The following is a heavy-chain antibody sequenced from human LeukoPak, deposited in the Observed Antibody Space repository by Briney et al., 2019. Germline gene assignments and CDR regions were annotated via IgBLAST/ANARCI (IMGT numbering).Heavy chain of an antibody. CDR2: ISSSGTYI. D-gene: IGHD6-25*01. V-gene: IGHV3-21*01. CDR3: ARELGAAACY. CDR1: GFTFSTYS. J-gene: IGHJ4*02. Sequence: GGSLRLSCAASGFTFSTYSMNWVRQAPGKGLEWVSSISSSGTYIYYADSVKGRFTISRDNAKNSLYLQMNSLRAEDTAVYYCARELGAAACYWGQGTLVTVSS.